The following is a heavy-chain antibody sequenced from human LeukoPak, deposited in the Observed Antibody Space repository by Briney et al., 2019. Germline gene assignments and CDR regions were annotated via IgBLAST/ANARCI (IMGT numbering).Heavy chain of an antibody. V-gene: IGHV3-33*01. J-gene: IGHJ5*02. CDR1: GFTFSSYG. CDR2: IWYDGSNK. CDR3: ARDRAGQRYFLYNWVDP. Sequence: GRSLRLSCAASGFTFSSYGMHWVRQAPGKGLEWVAVIWYDGSNKYYADSVKGRFTISRDNSKNTLYLQMNSLRAEDTAVYYCARDRAGQRYFLYNWVDPWGQGTLVTVSS. D-gene: IGHD2/OR15-2a*01.